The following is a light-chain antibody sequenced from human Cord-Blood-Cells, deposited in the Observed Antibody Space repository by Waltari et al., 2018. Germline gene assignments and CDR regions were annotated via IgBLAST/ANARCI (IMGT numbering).Light chain of an antibody. Sequence: DIQMTQYPSTLSASVGDRVTITCRASQSISSWLAWYQQKPGKAPKLLIYKASSLESGVPSRFSGSGSGTEFTLTISSLQPDDFATYYCQQYNSYRTFDQGTKVEIK. J-gene: IGKJ1*01. CDR2: KAS. CDR1: QSISSW. V-gene: IGKV1-5*03. CDR3: QQYNSYRT.